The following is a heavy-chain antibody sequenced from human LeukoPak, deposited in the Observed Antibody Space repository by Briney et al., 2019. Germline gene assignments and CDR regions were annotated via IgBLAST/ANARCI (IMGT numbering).Heavy chain of an antibody. CDR1: EFTFSSYA. Sequence: GGSLRLSCAASEFTFSSYAMSWVRQAPGKGLEWVSAISGSGGSTYYADSVKGRFTITRDNSKNTMYLQMNSLRAEDTAVYYCAKDLIEGEKFYYMDVWGKGTTVTVSS. J-gene: IGHJ6*03. CDR3: AKDLIEGEKFYYMDV. CDR2: ISGSGGST. V-gene: IGHV3-23*01.